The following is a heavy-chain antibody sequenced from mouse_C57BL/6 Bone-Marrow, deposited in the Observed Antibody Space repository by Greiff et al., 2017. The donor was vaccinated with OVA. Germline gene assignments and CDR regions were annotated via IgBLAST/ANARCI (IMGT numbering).Heavy chain of an antibody. CDR3: AGNWGWFAY. Sequence: VHLVESGPELVKPGASVKISCKASGYAFSSSWMNWVKQRPGKGLEWIGRIYPGDGDTNYNGKFKGKATLTADKSSSTAYMQLSSLTSEDSAVYFCAGNWGWFAYWGQGTLVTVSA. J-gene: IGHJ3*01. V-gene: IGHV1-82*01. CDR2: IYPGDGDT. CDR1: GYAFSSSW.